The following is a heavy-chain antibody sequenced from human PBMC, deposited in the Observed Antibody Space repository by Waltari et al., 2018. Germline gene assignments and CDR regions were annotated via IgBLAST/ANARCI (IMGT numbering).Heavy chain of an antibody. CDR2: IYYSGST. Sequence: QVQLQESGPGLVKPSETLSLTCTVSGGSISSYYWSWIRQPPGKGLEWIGYIYYSGSTNSTPSLKSRVTISVDTSKNQFSLKLSSVTAADTAVYYCARGNYYYYYYYMDVWGKGTTVTVSS. J-gene: IGHJ6*03. CDR3: ARGNYYYYYYYMDV. CDR1: GGSISSYY. V-gene: IGHV4-59*01.